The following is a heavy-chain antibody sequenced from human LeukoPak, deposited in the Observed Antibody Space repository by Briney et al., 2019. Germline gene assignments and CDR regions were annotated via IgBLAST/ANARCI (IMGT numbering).Heavy chain of an antibody. CDR3: ARDLGNYFHF. J-gene: IGHJ4*02. Sequence: ASVKVSCKASGYTFTSYGISWVRQAPGQGLEWMGWISAHNGNTKYAQEVQGRVTMTTDTSTSTAYMEMRSLRSDDTAVYYCARDLGNYFHFWGQGTLVTVSS. CDR2: ISAHNGNT. D-gene: IGHD3-10*01. CDR1: GYTFTSYG. V-gene: IGHV1-18*01.